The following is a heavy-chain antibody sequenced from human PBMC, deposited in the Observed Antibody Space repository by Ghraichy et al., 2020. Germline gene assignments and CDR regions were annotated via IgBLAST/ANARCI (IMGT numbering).Heavy chain of an antibody. CDR2: IYYSGST. Sequence: SETLSLTCTVSGGSISSSSYYWGWIRQPPGKGLEWIGSIYYSGSTYYNPSLKSRVTISVDTSKNQFSLKLSSVTAADTAVYYCARQRITNPFDYWGQGTLVTVSS. CDR3: ARQRITNPFDY. J-gene: IGHJ4*02. CDR1: GGSISSSSYY. D-gene: IGHD3-10*01. V-gene: IGHV4-39*01.